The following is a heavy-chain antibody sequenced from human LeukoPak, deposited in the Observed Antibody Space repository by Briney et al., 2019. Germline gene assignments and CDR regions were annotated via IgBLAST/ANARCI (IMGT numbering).Heavy chain of an antibody. J-gene: IGHJ6*02. D-gene: IGHD3-3*01. CDR2: INPNSGGT. Sequence: ASVKVSCKASGYTFTGYYMHWVRQAAGQGLEWMGWINPNSGGTNYAQKFQGRVTMTRDTSISTAYMELSRLRSENTAVYYCASESPPLDYDFWSGYYSSSGYYYGMDVWGQGTTVTVSS. CDR3: ASESPPLDYDFWSGYYSSSGYYYGMDV. V-gene: IGHV1-2*02. CDR1: GYTFTGYY.